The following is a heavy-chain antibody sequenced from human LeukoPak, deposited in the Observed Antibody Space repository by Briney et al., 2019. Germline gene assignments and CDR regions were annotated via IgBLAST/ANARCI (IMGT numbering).Heavy chain of an antibody. D-gene: IGHD3-3*01. J-gene: IGHJ4*02. CDR2: MNPNSGNT. CDR1: GYTFTSYD. Sequence: ASVKVSCKASGYTFTSYDINWVRQATGQGLEWMGWMNPNSGNTGYAQKFQGRVTMTRNTSISTAYMELSSLRSEDTAVYCCAREGYYDFWSGYSIKGSNFDYWGQGTLVTVSS. V-gene: IGHV1-8*01. CDR3: AREGYYDFWSGYSIKGSNFDY.